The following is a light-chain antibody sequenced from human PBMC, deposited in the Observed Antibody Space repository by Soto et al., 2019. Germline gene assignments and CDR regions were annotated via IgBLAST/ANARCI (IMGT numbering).Light chain of an antibody. CDR3: SSHTTIGTLV. CDR2: EVS. J-gene: IGLJ2*01. Sequence: QSALTQPPSVSGSPGQSVTISCTGSSSDVRSYNRVSWFQQPPGTAPKLIICEVSNRPSGVPDRFSGSKSGNTASLTISGLQAEDEADYYCSSHTTIGTLVFGGGTKLTVL. CDR1: SSDVRSYNR. V-gene: IGLV2-18*02.